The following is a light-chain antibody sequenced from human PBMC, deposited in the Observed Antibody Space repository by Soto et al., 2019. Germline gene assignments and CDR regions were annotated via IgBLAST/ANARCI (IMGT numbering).Light chain of an antibody. CDR1: SSNIGNNY. CDR2: DNY. Sequence: QSVLTQPPSASAAPGQRVTISCFGSSSNIGNNYVSWYQQLPGTAPKLLIYDNYKRPSGIPDRFSGSKSGTSATLGITGLQAGDAAGYYCGTWDSSLASAVFGVGTKVTVI. J-gene: IGLJ3*02. V-gene: IGLV1-51*01. CDR3: GTWDSSLASAV.